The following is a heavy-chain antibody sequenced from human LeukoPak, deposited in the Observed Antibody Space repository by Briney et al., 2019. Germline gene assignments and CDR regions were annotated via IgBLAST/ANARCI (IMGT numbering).Heavy chain of an antibody. Sequence: ASVKVSCKASGYTFTGYYMHWVRQAPGQGLEWMGWINPNSGGTNYAQKFQGRVTMTRDTSISTAYVELSRLRSDDTAVYYCARVVRGVISGWFDPWGQGTLVTVSS. J-gene: IGHJ5*02. CDR2: INPNSGGT. CDR3: ARVVRGVISGWFDP. V-gene: IGHV1-2*02. CDR1: GYTFTGYY. D-gene: IGHD3-10*01.